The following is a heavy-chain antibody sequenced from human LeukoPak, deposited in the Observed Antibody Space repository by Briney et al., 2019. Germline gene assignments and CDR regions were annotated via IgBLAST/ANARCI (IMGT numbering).Heavy chain of an antibody. D-gene: IGHD6-13*01. V-gene: IGHV4-34*01. Sequence: SETLSLTCAVYGGSFSGYYWSWIRQPPGKGLEWIGEINHSGSTNYNPSLKSRVTISVDTSKNQFSLKLSSVTAADTAVYYCARGIAAAGRHPDYWGQGTLVTVSS. CDR2: INHSGST. CDR3: ARGIAAAGRHPDY. CDR1: GGSFSGYY. J-gene: IGHJ4*02.